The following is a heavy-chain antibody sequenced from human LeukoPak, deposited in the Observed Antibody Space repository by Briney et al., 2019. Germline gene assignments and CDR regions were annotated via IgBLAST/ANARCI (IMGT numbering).Heavy chain of an antibody. V-gene: IGHV1-18*01. D-gene: IGHD4-17*01. CDR3: ARDSHGDYDDAFDI. Sequence: ASVKVSCKASGYTFTSYGISWVRQAPGQGVEWMGWISAYNGNTNYAQKLQGRVTMTTDTSTSTAYMELRSLRSDDTAVYYCARDSHGDYDDAFDIWGQGTMVTVSS. J-gene: IGHJ3*02. CDR2: ISAYNGNT. CDR1: GYTFTSYG.